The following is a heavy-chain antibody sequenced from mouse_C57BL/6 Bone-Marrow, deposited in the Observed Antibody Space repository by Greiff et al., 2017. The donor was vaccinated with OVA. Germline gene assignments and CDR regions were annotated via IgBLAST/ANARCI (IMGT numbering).Heavy chain of an antibody. D-gene: IGHD2-4*01. CDR1: GFTFSSYA. CDR3: ARDFLMSTGDY. CDR2: ISDGGSYT. Sequence: EVHLVESGGGLVKPGGSLKLSCAASGFTFSSYAMSWVRQTPEQRLEWVATISDGGSYTYYPDNVKGRFTISRDNAKNNLYLQMSQLKSEDTAMYYCARDFLMSTGDYWGQGTTLTVSS. J-gene: IGHJ2*01. V-gene: IGHV5-4*01.